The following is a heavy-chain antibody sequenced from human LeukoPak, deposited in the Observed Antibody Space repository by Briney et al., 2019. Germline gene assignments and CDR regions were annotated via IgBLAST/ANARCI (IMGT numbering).Heavy chain of an antibody. CDR3: ARARSIAVAADTLDY. V-gene: IGHV4-59*01. D-gene: IGHD6-19*01. Sequence: SETLSLTCTVSGGSISGSYWSWIRQPPGKGLEWIGYIYYSGSTNYNPSLKSRVTISVDTSKNQFSLKLSSVTAADTAVYYCARARSIAVAADTLDYWGQGTLVTVSS. J-gene: IGHJ4*02. CDR1: GGSISGSY. CDR2: IYYSGST.